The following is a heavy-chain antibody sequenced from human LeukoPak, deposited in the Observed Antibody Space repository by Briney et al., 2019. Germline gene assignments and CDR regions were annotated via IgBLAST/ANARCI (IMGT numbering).Heavy chain of an antibody. V-gene: IGHV1-24*01. CDR2: FDPEDGET. CDR1: GYTLTELS. CDR3: ATCSSTSCYGFLFDY. D-gene: IGHD2-2*01. J-gene: IGHJ4*02. Sequence: GASVKVSCKVSGYTLTELSMHWVRQAPGKGLEWMGGFDPEDGETIYAQKFQGRVTMTEDTSTDTAYMELSSLRSEDTAVYYCATCSSTSCYGFLFDYWGQGTLVTVSS.